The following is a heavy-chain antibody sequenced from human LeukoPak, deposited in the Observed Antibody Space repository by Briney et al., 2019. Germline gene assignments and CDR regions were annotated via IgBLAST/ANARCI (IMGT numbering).Heavy chain of an antibody. J-gene: IGHJ6*02. CDR3: AREAAVAGEGLYYYYYYGMDV. Sequence: GGPLRLSCAASGFTVSSNYMSWVRQAPGKGMEWVSVIYSGGSTYYADSVKGRFTISRDNSKTTLYLQMNSLRAEDTAVYYCAREAAVAGEGLYYYYYYGMDVWGQGTTVTVSS. V-gene: IGHV3-53*01. D-gene: IGHD6-19*01. CDR2: IYSGGST. CDR1: GFTVSSNY.